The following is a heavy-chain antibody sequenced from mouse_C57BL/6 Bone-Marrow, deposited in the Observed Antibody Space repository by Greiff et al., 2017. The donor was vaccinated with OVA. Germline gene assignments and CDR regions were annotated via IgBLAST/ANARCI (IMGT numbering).Heavy chain of an antibody. CDR3: VRPYYGSSYWYFDV. CDR2: IRSKSNNYAT. CDR1: GFSFNTYA. V-gene: IGHV10-1*01. D-gene: IGHD1-1*01. Sequence: EVMLVESGGGLVQPKGSLKLSCAASGFSFNTYAMNWVRQAPGKGLEWVARIRSKSNNYATYYADSVKDRFTISRDDSESMLYLQMNNLKTEDTAMYYCVRPYYGSSYWYFDVWGTGTTVTVSS. J-gene: IGHJ1*03.